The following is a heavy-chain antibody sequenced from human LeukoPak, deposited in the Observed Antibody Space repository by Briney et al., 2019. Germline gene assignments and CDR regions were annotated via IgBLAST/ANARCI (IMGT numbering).Heavy chain of an antibody. CDR1: GFTFSSYA. V-gene: IGHV3-23*01. CDR2: ISVSGENT. J-gene: IGHJ4*02. D-gene: IGHD3-3*02. CDR3: ARIGSAAFTDY. Sequence: GSLRLSCAASGFTFSSYAMTWVRQAPGKGLQWVSTISVSGENTYYADSVKGRFTMSRDNSKNSLFLHMNSLRAEDTAVYYCARIGSAAFTDYWGQGTLVTVSS.